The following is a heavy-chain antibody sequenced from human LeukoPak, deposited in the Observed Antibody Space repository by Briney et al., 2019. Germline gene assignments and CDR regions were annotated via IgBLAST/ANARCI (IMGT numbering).Heavy chain of an antibody. V-gene: IGHV3-33*08. CDR3: ARSVPDYFHGMDV. J-gene: IGHJ6*02. Sequence: GGSLRLSCEASGFTFISFGMHWVRQAPGKGLEWVAVIWYDGSNKYYADSVKGRFTISRDNSKNTLYLQMNSLRAEDTAVYYCARSVPDYFHGMDVWGQGTTVTVSS. D-gene: IGHD2/OR15-2a*01. CDR2: IWYDGSNK. CDR1: GFTFISFG.